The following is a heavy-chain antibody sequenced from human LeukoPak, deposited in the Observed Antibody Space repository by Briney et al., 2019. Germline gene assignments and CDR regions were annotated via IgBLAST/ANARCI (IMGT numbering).Heavy chain of an antibody. CDR1: GFTFSSYT. Sequence: QSGGSLKLSCAASGFTFSSYTMYWFRQAPGKGLEWVASVSVEVNGRYFPGSVEGRFTISRDKSKNSVFLQMNNVRPEDTAIYFCATVTTVDIDYWGQGTVVTVSS. J-gene: IGHJ4*02. CDR3: ATVTTVDIDY. CDR2: VSVEVNGR. V-gene: IGHV3-30*04. D-gene: IGHD4-11*01.